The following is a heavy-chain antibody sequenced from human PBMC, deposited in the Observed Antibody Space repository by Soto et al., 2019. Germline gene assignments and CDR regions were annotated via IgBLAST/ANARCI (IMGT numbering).Heavy chain of an antibody. CDR1: GFTFSSYG. J-gene: IGHJ4*02. CDR2: IWYDGSNK. V-gene: IGHV3-33*01. CDR3: ASQLGYCSGGSCYSGGPYYFDY. Sequence: GGSLRLSCAASGFTFSSYGMHWVRQAPGKGLEWVAFIWYDGSNKYYADSVKGRFTISRDNSKNTLYLQMNSLRAEDTAVYYCASQLGYCSGGSCYSGGPYYFDYWGQGTLVTVSS. D-gene: IGHD2-15*01.